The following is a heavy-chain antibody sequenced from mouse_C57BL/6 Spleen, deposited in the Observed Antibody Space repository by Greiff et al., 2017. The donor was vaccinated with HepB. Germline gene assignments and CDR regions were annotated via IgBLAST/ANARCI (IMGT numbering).Heavy chain of an antibody. CDR1: GYSITSGYY. Sequence: EVKLEESGPGLVKPSQSLSLTCSVTGYSITSGYYWNWIRQFPGNKLEWMGYISYDGSNNYNPSLKNRISITRDPSKNQFFLKLNSVTTEDTATYYCARVLYYSNWYFDVWGTGTTVTVSS. V-gene: IGHV3-6*01. CDR3: ARVLYYSNWYFDV. J-gene: IGHJ1*03. D-gene: IGHD2-5*01. CDR2: ISYDGSN.